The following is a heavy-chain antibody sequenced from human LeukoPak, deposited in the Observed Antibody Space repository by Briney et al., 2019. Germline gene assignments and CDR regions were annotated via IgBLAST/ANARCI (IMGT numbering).Heavy chain of an antibody. V-gene: IGHV1-2*02. Sequence: ASVKVSCKASGYTFTGYYMHWVRQAPGQGLEWMGWINPNSGGTNYAQKFQGRVTMTRDTSISTAYMELSRLRSDDPAVYYCARVRILRFLEWSPSRSFDIWGQGTMVTVSS. CDR1: GYTFTGYY. CDR3: ARVRILRFLEWSPSRSFDI. D-gene: IGHD3-3*01. J-gene: IGHJ3*02. CDR2: INPNSGGT.